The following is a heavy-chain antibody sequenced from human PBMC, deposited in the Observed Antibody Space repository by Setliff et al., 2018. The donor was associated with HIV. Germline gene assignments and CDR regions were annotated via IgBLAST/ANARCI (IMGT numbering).Heavy chain of an antibody. CDR3: ARGIYSSGWWGDYYFDF. CDR1: GGSISSYY. D-gene: IGHD6-19*01. V-gene: IGHV4-4*07. J-gene: IGHJ4*02. CDR2: IYTSGST. Sequence: SETLSLTCTVSGGSISSYYWSWIRQPAGKGLEWIGRIYTSGSTNYNPSLKSRVTISVDTSKNQFSLKLSSVTAADTAVYYCARGIYSSGWWGDYYFDFWGQGTLVTVSS.